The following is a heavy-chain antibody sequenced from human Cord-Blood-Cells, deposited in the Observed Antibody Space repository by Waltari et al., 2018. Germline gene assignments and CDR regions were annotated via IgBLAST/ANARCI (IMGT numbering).Heavy chain of an antibody. CDR3: ARDNSSGYYYYYYYMDV. D-gene: IGHD3-22*01. Sequence: QVQLQESAPGLVKPSETLSLTFTASGGSISSYFWSWIRPPAGKGLEWIGRIYTSGSTNYNPSLKSRVTMSVDTSKNQFSLKLSSVTAADTAVYYCARDNSSGYYYYYYYMDVWGKGTTVTVSS. V-gene: IGHV4-4*07. CDR1: GGSISSYF. J-gene: IGHJ6*03. CDR2: IYTSGST.